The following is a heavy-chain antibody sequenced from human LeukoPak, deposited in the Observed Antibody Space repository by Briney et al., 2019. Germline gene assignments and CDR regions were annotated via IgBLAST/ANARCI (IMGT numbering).Heavy chain of an antibody. Sequence: SETLSLTCAVYGGSFSGYYWSWIRQPPGKGLEWIGEINHSGSTNYNPSLKSRVTISVDTSENQFSLKLSSVTAADTAVYYCARGVTYYYGSGSYYMFDYWGQGTLVTVSS. D-gene: IGHD3-10*01. J-gene: IGHJ4*02. V-gene: IGHV4-34*01. CDR2: INHSGST. CDR3: ARGVTYYYGSGSYYMFDY. CDR1: GGSFSGYY.